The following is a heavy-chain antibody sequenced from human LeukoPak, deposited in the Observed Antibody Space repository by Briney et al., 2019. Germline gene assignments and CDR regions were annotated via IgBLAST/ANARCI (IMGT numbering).Heavy chain of an antibody. V-gene: IGHV3-30*01. J-gene: IGHJ6*03. Sequence: GGSLRLSCAASGFYFSSFSMHWVRQAPAKGLEWVTVISDNGSNKYYADSVKGRFAIYRDNSKNTLSLQMNSLRAEDTAVYYCARSTRSILGADTYYYYMDVWGKGTTVTVSS. CDR3: ARSTRSILGADTYYYYMDV. D-gene: IGHD3-3*01. CDR1: GFYFSSFS. CDR2: ISDNGSNK.